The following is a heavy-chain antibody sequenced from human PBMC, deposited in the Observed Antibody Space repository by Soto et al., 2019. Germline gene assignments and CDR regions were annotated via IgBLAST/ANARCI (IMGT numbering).Heavy chain of an antibody. CDR1: GGSFSGYY. Sequence: SETLSLTCAVYGGSFSGYYWSWIRQPPGKGLEWIGEINHSGSTNYNPSLKSRVTISVDTSKNQFSLKLSSVTAADTAVYYCARDYDFWSGYYGQDGMDVWGQGTTVT. CDR3: ARDYDFWSGYYGQDGMDV. CDR2: INHSGST. V-gene: IGHV4-34*01. D-gene: IGHD3-3*01. J-gene: IGHJ6*02.